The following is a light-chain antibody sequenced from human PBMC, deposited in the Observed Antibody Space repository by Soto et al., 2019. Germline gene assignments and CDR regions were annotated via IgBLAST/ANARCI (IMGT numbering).Light chain of an antibody. V-gene: IGKV3-15*01. Sequence: EIVMTQSPATLSVSPGERATLSCRASQSVTSNLAWYQQKAGQAPRLLIYGASTRATGIPARFSAGGSGTEFTLTISSLQSEDFAVYYCQQYNNWPLTFGGGTKVEIK. CDR2: GAS. CDR1: QSVTSN. J-gene: IGKJ4*01. CDR3: QQYNNWPLT.